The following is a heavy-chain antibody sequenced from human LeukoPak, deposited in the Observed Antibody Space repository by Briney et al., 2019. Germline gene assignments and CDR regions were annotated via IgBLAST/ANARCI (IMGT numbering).Heavy chain of an antibody. Sequence: PSETLSLTCTVSGGSISSCGYYWHWIRQHPGKGLEWIGFISYSGSTYYNPSLKSRVTISGDTSKNQFSLKLSSVTAADTAVYFCARLNDFWSGYYLRSFDYWGQGTLVTVSS. D-gene: IGHD3-3*01. V-gene: IGHV4-31*03. CDR3: ARLNDFWSGYYLRSFDY. CDR1: GGSISSCGYY. CDR2: ISYSGST. J-gene: IGHJ4*02.